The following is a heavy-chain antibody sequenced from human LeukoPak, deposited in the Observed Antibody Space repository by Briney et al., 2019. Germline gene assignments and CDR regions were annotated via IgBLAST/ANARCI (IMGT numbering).Heavy chain of an antibody. J-gene: IGHJ4*02. V-gene: IGHV3-23*01. D-gene: IGHD3-22*01. CDR2: ISGSGGST. CDR1: GFTFSSYA. Sequence: GGSLRLSCAASGFTFSSYAMSWVRQAPGKGLEWVSAISGSGGSTYYADSVKGRFTISRDNSKNTLYLQMNSLRAEDTAVYYCARRWSYDSSGNDYWGRGTLVTVSS. CDR3: ARRWSYDSSGNDY.